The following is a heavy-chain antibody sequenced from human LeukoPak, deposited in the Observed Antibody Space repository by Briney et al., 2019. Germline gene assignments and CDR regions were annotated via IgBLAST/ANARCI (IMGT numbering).Heavy chain of an antibody. V-gene: IGHV4-61*01. D-gene: IGHD1-26*01. CDR2: IYYSGST. Sequence: SETLCLTCSVSGGSVSSGSYYWSWIRQPPGKGLEWLGYIYYSGSTNYNPSLKSRVTISVDTSKNQSSLKLNSATAADTALYYCARVEHNAFDIWGQGTMVTVSS. CDR3: ARVEHNAFDI. CDR1: GGSVSSGSYY. J-gene: IGHJ3*02.